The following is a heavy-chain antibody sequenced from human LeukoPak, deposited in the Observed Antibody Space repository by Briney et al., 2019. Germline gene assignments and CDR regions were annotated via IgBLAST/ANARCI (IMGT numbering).Heavy chain of an antibody. D-gene: IGHD7-27*01. CDR1: GGTFSSYA. CDR3: ARGRGLGIFYYYYGMDV. J-gene: IGHJ6*02. CDR2: IIPILGIA. V-gene: IGHV1-69*04. Sequence: RASVKVSCKASGGTFSSYAISWVRQAPGQGLEWMGRIIPILGIANYAQKFQGRVTITADKSTSTAYMELSSLRSEDTAVYYCARGRGLGIFYYYYGMDVWGQGTTVTVSS.